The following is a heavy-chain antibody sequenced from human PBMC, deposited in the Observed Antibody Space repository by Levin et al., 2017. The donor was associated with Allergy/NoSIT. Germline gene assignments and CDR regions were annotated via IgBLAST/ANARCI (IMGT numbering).Heavy chain of an antibody. Sequence: PGGSLRLSCAASGFTFSSYEMNWVRQAPGKGLEWVSYISSSGSTIYYADSVKGRFTISRDNAKNSLYLQMNSLRAEDTAVYYCARKRGYVWGIGVAGMDVWGQGTTVTVSS. CDR1: GFTFSSYE. CDR2: ISSSGSTI. J-gene: IGHJ6*02. V-gene: IGHV3-48*03. CDR3: ARKRGYVWGIGVAGMDV. D-gene: IGHD3-16*01.